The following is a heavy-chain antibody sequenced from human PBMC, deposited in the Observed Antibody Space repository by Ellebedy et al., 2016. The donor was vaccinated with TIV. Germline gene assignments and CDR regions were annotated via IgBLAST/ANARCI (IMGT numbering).Heavy chain of an antibody. CDR2: ISYSGST. V-gene: IGHV4-39*01. Sequence: MPGGSLRLSCAASGFTFSSYAMSWVRLPPGKGLEWIGSISYSGSTYYNPSLKSRVTLFADTSKNQSSLRLFSVTATDTAVYYCARAMVRGTAWVDPWGQGTLVTVSS. J-gene: IGHJ5*02. CDR1: GFTFSSYA. CDR3: ARAMVRGTAWVDP. D-gene: IGHD3-10*01.